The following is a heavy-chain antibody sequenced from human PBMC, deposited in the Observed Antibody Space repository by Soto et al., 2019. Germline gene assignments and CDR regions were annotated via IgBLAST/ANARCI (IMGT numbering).Heavy chain of an antibody. CDR2: INGDGTT. V-gene: IGHV3-74*01. Sequence: PGGSLRLSCAASGFIFNNYWMHWVRQAPGKGLVWVARINGDGTTTYVDSVKGRFTISRDNAKNMVYLQVNSLRAEDTAMYYCGRGSGPRGRPYWGQGISVTVSS. J-gene: IGHJ4*02. D-gene: IGHD6-25*01. CDR3: GRGSGPRGRPY. CDR1: GFIFNNYW.